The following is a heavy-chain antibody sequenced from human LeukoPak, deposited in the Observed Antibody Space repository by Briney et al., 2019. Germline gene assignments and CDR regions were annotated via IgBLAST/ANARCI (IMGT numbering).Heavy chain of an antibody. J-gene: IGHJ4*02. CDR1: AFTFSSYG. CDR2: IRYDGSNK. Sequence: GGSQRLSCAASAFTFSSYGMHWVRQAPGKGLEWVAFIRYDGSNKYYADSVKGRFTISRDNSKNTLYLQMNSLRAEDTAVYYCARGRRFLYGDYRKGFDYWGQGTLVTVSS. V-gene: IGHV3-30*02. CDR3: ARGRRFLYGDYRKGFDY. D-gene: IGHD4-17*01.